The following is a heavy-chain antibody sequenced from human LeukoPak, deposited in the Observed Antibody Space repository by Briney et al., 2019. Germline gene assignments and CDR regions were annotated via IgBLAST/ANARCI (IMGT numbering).Heavy chain of an antibody. CDR3: ARDPALWFGESNYFDY. V-gene: IGHV1-18*04. D-gene: IGHD3-10*01. CDR2: ISAYNGNT. CDR1: GYTFTSYY. Sequence: ASVKVSCKASGYTFTSYYMHWVRQAPGQGLEWMGWISAYNGNTNYAQKLQGRVTMTTDTSTSTAYMELRSLRSDDTAVYYCARDPALWFGESNYFDYWGQGTLVTVSS. J-gene: IGHJ4*02.